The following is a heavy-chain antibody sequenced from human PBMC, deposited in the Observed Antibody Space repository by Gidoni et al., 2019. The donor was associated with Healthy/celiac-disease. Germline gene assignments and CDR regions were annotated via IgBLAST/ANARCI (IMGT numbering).Heavy chain of an antibody. D-gene: IGHD3-10*01. CDR1: GFTFSSYG. CDR2: IWYDGSNK. Sequence: QVQLVESGGGVVQPGRSLRLSCAASGFTFSSYGMHWVRQAPGKGLEWVAVIWYDGSNKYYADSVKGRFTISRDNSKNTLYLQMNSLRAEDTAVYYCARDPGGGDMVRGVYFDYWGQGTLVTVSS. V-gene: IGHV3-33*01. J-gene: IGHJ4*02. CDR3: ARDPGGGDMVRGVYFDY.